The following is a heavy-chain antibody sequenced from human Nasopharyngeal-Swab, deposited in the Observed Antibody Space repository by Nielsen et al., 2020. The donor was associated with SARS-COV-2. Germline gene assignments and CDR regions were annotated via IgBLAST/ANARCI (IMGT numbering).Heavy chain of an antibody. CDR1: GFTFSSYA. D-gene: IGHD3-3*01. J-gene: IGHJ6*02. CDR2: ISGSGGST. V-gene: IGHV3-23*01. Sequence: GESLKISCAASGFTFSSYAMSWVRQAPGKGLEWVSAISGSGGSTYYADSVKGRFTISRDNSKNTLYLQMNSLRAEDTAVYYCAKSNGDITIFGVVIRGRYGMDVWGQGTTVTVSS. CDR3: AKSNGDITIFGVVIRGRYGMDV.